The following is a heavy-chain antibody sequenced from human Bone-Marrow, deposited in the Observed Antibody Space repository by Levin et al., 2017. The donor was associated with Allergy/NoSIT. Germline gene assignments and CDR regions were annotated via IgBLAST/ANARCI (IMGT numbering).Heavy chain of an antibody. CDR3: AKDKAFSGWYIDS. V-gene: IGHV3-30*18. J-gene: IGHJ4*02. Sequence: GESLKISCAASGFVFSPYGMHWVRQAPGKGLEWLSVISYDGRNQYYADSVKGRFTISRDNSNNTLYLQMNSLRPEDTAVYYCAKDKAFSGWYIDSWGQGTLVTVSS. CDR2: ISYDGRNQ. CDR1: GFVFSPYG. D-gene: IGHD6-19*01.